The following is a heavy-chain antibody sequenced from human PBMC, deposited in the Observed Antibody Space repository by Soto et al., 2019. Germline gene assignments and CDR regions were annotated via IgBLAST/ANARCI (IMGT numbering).Heavy chain of an antibody. Sequence: QVQLQESGPGLVKPSETLSLTCTVSGGSITSGGSPWTWIRQFPGRGLEWIGYVYYTGRTLYTPSLKNRVSILVDTSQNQLSRSKRSVTAAATPIYYCARVATLVCSFGWFDPWGQGTLVIVSS. CDR3: ARVATLVCSFGWFDP. CDR2: VYYTGRT. J-gene: IGHJ5*02. CDR1: GGSITSGGSP. V-gene: IGHV4-31*03. D-gene: IGHD3-10*01.